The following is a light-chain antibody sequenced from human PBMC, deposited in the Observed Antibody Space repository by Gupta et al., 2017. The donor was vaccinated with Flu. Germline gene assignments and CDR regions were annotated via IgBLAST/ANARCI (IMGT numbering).Light chain of an antibody. CDR3: CSYAGRSTFV. CDR2: EGY. CDR1: DGGSYSL. V-gene: IGLV2-23*01. Sequence: QSALTQPASVSGSPGQSITLSCSDGGSYSLVSWYQQHPGKAPKLISYEGYKRPSGVSDRFSGSKSGNTASLTISGLQAEDEAEYHCCSYAGRSTFVFGSGTKVTAL. J-gene: IGLJ1*01.